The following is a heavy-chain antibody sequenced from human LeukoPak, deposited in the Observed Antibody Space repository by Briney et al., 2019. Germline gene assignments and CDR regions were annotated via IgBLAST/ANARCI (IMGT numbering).Heavy chain of an antibody. J-gene: IGHJ2*01. CDR2: IYYSGST. D-gene: IGHD6-13*01. V-gene: IGHV4-59*01. Sequence: PSETLSLTCTVSGGSISSYYWSWIRQPPGKGLEWIGYIYYSGSTNYSPSLKSRLTISVDTSKNQFSLKLSSVTAADTAVYYCAITYGSSGLGYFDLWGRGTLVTVSS. CDR1: GGSISSYY. CDR3: AITYGSSGLGYFDL.